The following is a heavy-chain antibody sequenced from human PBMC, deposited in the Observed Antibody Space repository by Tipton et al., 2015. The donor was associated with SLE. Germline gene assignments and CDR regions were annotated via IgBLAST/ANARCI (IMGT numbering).Heavy chain of an antibody. CDR1: GFTFSNYG. J-gene: IGHJ5*01. Sequence: SLRLSCAASGFTFSNYGMSWVCQAPGKGLEWVASFSGTTSYIFYAHSVKGRFTISRDNAKNAMFLQMNSLTAEDTAVYYCVRGVFDFWGQGTMVTVSS. V-gene: IGHV3-21*01. CDR2: FSGTTSYI. CDR3: VRGVFDF. D-gene: IGHD3-10*01.